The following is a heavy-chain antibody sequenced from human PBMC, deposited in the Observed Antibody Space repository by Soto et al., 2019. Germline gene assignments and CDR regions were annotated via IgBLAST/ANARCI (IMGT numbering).Heavy chain of an antibody. D-gene: IGHD3-10*01. Sequence: PSETLSLTCTVSGGSISNSTYYWGWIRQPPGKGLEWIGSIYYSGTTYYNPSLESRVTMSVDTSKNQFSLKLSSVTAADTALYYCARLTYALLWFGYLSRRFWFDPWGQGTLVTVSS. CDR1: GGSISNSTYY. V-gene: IGHV4-39*01. CDR3: ARLTYALLWFGYLSRRFWFDP. J-gene: IGHJ5*02. CDR2: IYYSGTT.